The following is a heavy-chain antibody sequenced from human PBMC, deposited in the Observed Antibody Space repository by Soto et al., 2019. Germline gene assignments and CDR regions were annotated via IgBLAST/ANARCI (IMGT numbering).Heavy chain of an antibody. CDR1: GFSLTTSGVG. D-gene: IGHD6-13*01. Sequence: QITLKESGPTLAKPTQTLTLTCTFSGFSLTTSGVGVGWIRQPPGKALEWLALIYWDDDKTYNPSLKSRLTLTKDTSKNQVVITMTNMDPVDTATYYCAHRSYSDWFDPWRHGTLVTVSS. V-gene: IGHV2-5*02. CDR2: IYWDDDK. J-gene: IGHJ5*02. CDR3: AHRSYSDWFDP.